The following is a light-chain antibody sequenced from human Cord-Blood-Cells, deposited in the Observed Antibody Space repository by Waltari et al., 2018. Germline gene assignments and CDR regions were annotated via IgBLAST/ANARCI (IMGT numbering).Light chain of an antibody. J-gene: IGLJ3*02. CDR2: EGS. CDR3: CSYAGSSTYWV. Sequence: QSALTQPASVSGSPAQSITISCTRTSSDVGRYTLVSWYQQHPGKAPKLMNYEGSKRPSGVSNRFSGSKSGNTASLTISGLQAEDEADYYCCSYAGSSTYWVFGGGTKLTVL. CDR1: SSDVGRYTL. V-gene: IGLV2-23*01.